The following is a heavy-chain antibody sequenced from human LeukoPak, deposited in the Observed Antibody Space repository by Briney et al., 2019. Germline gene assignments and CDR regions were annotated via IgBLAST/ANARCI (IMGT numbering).Heavy chain of an antibody. D-gene: IGHD3-3*01. CDR2: IYYSGST. V-gene: IGHV4-31*03. J-gene: IGHJ6*02. CDR3: SSFWSGYYPYYYYGMDV. CDR1: GGSISSGGYY. Sequence: SQTLSLTCTVSGGSISSGGYYWSWIRQHPGKGLEWIGYIYYSGSTYYNPSLKSRVTISVDTSKNQFSLKLSSVTAADTAVYYCSSFWSGYYPYYYYGMDVWGQGTTVTVSS.